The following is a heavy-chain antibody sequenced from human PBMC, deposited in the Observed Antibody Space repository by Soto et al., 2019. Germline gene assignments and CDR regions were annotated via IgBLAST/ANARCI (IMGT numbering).Heavy chain of an antibody. Sequence: LSLTCSVSGGSISSYYWSWIRQPPGKGLEWIGYIFYSGRSGSTNYNPSLKSRVTISVDTSKNQFSLKLSSVTAADTAVYYCARTALGWFDPWGQGTLVTVSS. CDR1: GGSISSYY. CDR3: ARTALGWFDP. CDR2: IFYSGRSGST. J-gene: IGHJ5*02. V-gene: IGHV4-59*01. D-gene: IGHD2-21*02.